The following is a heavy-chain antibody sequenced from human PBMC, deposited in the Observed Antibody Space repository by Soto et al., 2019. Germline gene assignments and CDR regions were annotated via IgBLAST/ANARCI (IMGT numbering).Heavy chain of an antibody. V-gene: IGHV5-51*01. CDR2: IYPGDHET. CDR1: QSTSSNFW. J-gene: IGHJ4*02. D-gene: IGHD6-13*01. CDR3: ARSPRSSPYFDY. Sequence: PWGSLRLSSQCVQSTSSNFWIRWVRHLPGKGLEWMGIIYPGDHETRYSPSFHGKVTISADKSINTAYLQWNSLEASDTAFYFCARSPRSSPYFDYWGQGALVTVAS.